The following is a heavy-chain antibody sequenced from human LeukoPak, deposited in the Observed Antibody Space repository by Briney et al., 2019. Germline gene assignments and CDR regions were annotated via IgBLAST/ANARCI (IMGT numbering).Heavy chain of an antibody. V-gene: IGHV4-59*01. CDR1: GGSINSYY. D-gene: IGHD6-13*01. CDR3: ARGGSTTWRIGYYFDY. CDR2: IYSAGST. Sequence: TSETLSLTCTVSGGSINSYYWNWIRQSPGQGLEWIGFIYSAGSTNYNPSLKSRVAISVYTSQNQFSLKLSSVTAADTAVYYCARGGSTTWRIGYYFDYWGQGALVTVSS. J-gene: IGHJ4*02.